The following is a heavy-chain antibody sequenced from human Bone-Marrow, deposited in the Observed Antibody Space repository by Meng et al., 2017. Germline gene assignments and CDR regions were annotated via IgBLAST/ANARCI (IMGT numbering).Heavy chain of an antibody. J-gene: IGHJ4*02. CDR2: MKSNVDGGTV. V-gene: IGHV3-15*01. CDR3: TGHIDY. CDR1: GFTFSNAW. Sequence: GESMKISCAGSGFTFSNAWMTWVRQAPGKGLEWIGRMKSNVDGGTVDYAAALKGRFLISRDDSTNMFYLQMNSLKSEDTAVYYCTGHIDYWSQGTLVTVSS.